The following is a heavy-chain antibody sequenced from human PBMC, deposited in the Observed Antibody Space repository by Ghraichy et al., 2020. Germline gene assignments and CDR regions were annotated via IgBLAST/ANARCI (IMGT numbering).Heavy chain of an antibody. CDR3: AKEDQTDPYDSSGQAIDS. V-gene: IGHV3-23*01. J-gene: IGHJ5*01. CDR2: ISSRGANT. Sequence: GGSLRLSCAASGFTFSDYAMAWVRQAPGKGLEWVAAISSRGANTYYGHSVKGRFTISRDNSKNSLSLQMNSLRVDDTAVYFCAKEDQTDPYDSSGQAIDSWGRGTLVSVSS. D-gene: IGHD3-22*01. CDR1: GFTFSDYA.